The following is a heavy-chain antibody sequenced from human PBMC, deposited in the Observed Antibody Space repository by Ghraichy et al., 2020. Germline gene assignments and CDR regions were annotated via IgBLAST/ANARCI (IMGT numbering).Heavy chain of an antibody. CDR1: GGSFSGYY. CDR2: INHSGST. Sequence: SQTLSLTCAVYGGSFSGYYWSWIRQPPGKGLEWIGEINHSGSTNYNPSLKSRVTISVDTSKNQFSLKLSSVTAADTAVYYCARVLRYFDWLSKGFDYWGQGTLVTVSS. J-gene: IGHJ4*02. CDR3: ARVLRYFDWLSKGFDY. D-gene: IGHD3-9*01. V-gene: IGHV4-34*01.